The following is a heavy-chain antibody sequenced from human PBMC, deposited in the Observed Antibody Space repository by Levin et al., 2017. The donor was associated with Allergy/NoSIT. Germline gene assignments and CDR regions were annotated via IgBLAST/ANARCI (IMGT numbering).Heavy chain of an antibody. V-gene: IGHV1-69*04. CDR1: GGTFSSYA. J-gene: IGHJ4*02. D-gene: IGHD6-19*01. CDR3: ARGLAVAGNEDY. Sequence: LGESLKISCKASGGTFSSYAISWVRQAPGQGLEWMGRIIPILGIANYAQKFQGRVTITADKSTSTAYMELSSLRSEDTAVYYCARGLAVAGNEDYWGQGTLVTVSS. CDR2: IIPILGIA.